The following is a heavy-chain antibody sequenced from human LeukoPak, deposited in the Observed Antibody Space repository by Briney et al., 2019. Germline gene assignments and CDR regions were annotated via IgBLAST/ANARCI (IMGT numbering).Heavy chain of an antibody. CDR2: ISSSSSTI. J-gene: IGHJ6*03. V-gene: IGHV3-48*01. Sequence: PGGSLRLSCAASGFTVSSNYMSWVRQAPGKGLEWVSYISSSSSTIYYADSVKGRFTISRDNAKNSLYLQMNSLRAEDTAVYYCARGDYYYMDVWGKGTTVTVSS. CDR1: GFTVSSNY. CDR3: ARGDYYYMDV.